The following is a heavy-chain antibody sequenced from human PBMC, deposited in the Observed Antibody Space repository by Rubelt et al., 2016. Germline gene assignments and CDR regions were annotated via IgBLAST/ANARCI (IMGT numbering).Heavy chain of an antibody. D-gene: IGHD3-10*01. CDR1: GFTFRRYW. Sequence: GGNLVQPGGSLRLSCAASGFTFRRYWMHWVRQATGKGLEWVSAIGTAGDTYYPDSVKGRFTISRDKSKNTLYLQMNSLRAEDTAVYYCAKDDLDYYYASGILGYHFDHWGQGTLVTVSS. V-gene: IGHV3-13*01. J-gene: IGHJ4*02. CDR2: IGTAGDT. CDR3: AKDDLDYYYASGILGYHFDH.